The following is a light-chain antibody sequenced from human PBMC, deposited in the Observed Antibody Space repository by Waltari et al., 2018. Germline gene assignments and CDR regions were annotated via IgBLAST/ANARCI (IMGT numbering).Light chain of an antibody. CDR1: SSDVGSYNL. CDR3: CSYAGSSTPYV. V-gene: IGLV2-23*02. Sequence: QSALTQPASVSGSPGQSIPISCTGTSSDVGSYNLVSWYQQHPGQAPKLMIYGVSKRPSGGSNRFSGSKSGNTASRTIAGRQAEDEADYYCCSYAGSSTPYVFGTGTKVTVL. CDR2: GVS. J-gene: IGLJ1*01.